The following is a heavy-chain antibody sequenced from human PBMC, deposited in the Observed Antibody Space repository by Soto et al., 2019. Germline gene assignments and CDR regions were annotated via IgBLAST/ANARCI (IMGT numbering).Heavy chain of an antibody. CDR2: IYYSGST. D-gene: IGHD3-10*01. J-gene: IGHJ4*02. CDR3: APGRGGCFGESYYLDY. V-gene: IGHV4-31*03. CDR1: GGSISSGGYY. Sequence: SETLSLTCTVSGGSISSGGYYWSWIRQHPGKGLEWIGYIYYSGSTYYNPSLKSRVTISVDTSKNQFSLKLSSVTAADTAVYYSAPGRGGCFGESYYLDYWGQGTLVTVSS.